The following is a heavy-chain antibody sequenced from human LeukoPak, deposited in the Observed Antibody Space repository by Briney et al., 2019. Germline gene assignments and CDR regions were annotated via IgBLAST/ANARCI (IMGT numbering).Heavy chain of an antibody. J-gene: IGHJ6*02. CDR2: ISGSGGST. Sequence: GGSLRLSCAASGFTFSSYGMSWVRQAPGKGLEWVSGISGSGGSTYYADSVKGRFTISRDNSKNTLYLQMNSLRAEDTAVYYCAKAVICSSTSCYRSYGMDVWAQGTTVTVSS. CDR1: GFTFSSYG. V-gene: IGHV3-23*01. D-gene: IGHD2-2*02. CDR3: AKAVICSSTSCYRSYGMDV.